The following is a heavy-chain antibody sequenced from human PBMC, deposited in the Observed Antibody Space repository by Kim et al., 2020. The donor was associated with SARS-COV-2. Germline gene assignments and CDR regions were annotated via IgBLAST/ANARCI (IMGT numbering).Heavy chain of an antibody. CDR3: ARDGGGSGSYYSDDAFDI. Sequence: GGSLRLSCAASGFTVSSNYMSWVRQAPGKGLEWVSVIYSGGSTYYADSVKGRFTISRDNSKNTLYLQMNSLRAEDTAVYYCARDGGGSGSYYSDDAFDIWGQGTMVTVSS. J-gene: IGHJ3*02. CDR2: IYSGGST. CDR1: GFTVSSNY. V-gene: IGHV3-66*01. D-gene: IGHD3-10*01.